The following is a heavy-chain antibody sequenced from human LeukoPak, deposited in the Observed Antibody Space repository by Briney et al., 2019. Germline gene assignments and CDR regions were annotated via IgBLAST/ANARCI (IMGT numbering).Heavy chain of an antibody. CDR3: ARVRDRSSYFYDLDY. J-gene: IGHJ4*02. CDR1: GGSITSYY. V-gene: IGHV4-59*01. CDR2: IHYSVST. D-gene: IGHD3-22*01. Sequence: SETLSLTCTVSGGSITSYYWSWIRQPPAKGLDWVGCIHYSVSTNYTPSLTSRVTISVDTSKNQFSLKLSSVTAADTAVYYCARVRDRSSYFYDLDYWGQGTLVTVSS.